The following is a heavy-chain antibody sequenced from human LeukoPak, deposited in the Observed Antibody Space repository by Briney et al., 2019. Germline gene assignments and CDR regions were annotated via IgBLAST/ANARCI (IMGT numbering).Heavy chain of an antibody. CDR2: IYYSGST. J-gene: IGHJ1*01. D-gene: IGHD1-1*01. Sequence: SETLSLTCTVSGGSISSSSYYWGWIRQPPGKGLEWIGSIYYSGSTYYNPSLKSRVTISVDTSKNQFSLKLSSVTAADTAVYYCARYRYVSEYFQHWGQGTLVTVSS. CDR3: ARYRYVSEYFQH. V-gene: IGHV4-39*07. CDR1: GGSISSSSYY.